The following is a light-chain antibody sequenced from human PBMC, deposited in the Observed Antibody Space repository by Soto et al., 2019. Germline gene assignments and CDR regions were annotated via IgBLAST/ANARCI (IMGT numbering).Light chain of an antibody. CDR2: DVN. CDR3: SSYTNNSTVV. CDR1: NSDVGAYDY. J-gene: IGLJ3*02. Sequence: QSALTQPASVSGSPGQSITISCTGTNSDVGAYDYVSWYQQHPGKAPKLMIFDVNSRPSGVSHRFSGSKSGNTASLTISGLQAEDEADYHCSSYTNNSTVVFGGGTKVTVL. V-gene: IGLV2-14*03.